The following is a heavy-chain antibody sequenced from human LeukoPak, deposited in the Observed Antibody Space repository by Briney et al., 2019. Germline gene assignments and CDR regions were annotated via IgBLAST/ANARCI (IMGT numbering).Heavy chain of an antibody. CDR3: ASGYQQWPTHYYFDY. Sequence: GSLRLSCAASGFTFSSYWMSWVRQPPGKGLEWIGEINHSGSTNYNPSLKSRVTISVDTSKNQFSLKLSSVTAADTAVYYCASGYQQWPTHYYFDYWGQGTLVTVSS. V-gene: IGHV4-34*01. CDR2: INHSGST. J-gene: IGHJ4*02. CDR1: GFTFSSYW. D-gene: IGHD2-8*01.